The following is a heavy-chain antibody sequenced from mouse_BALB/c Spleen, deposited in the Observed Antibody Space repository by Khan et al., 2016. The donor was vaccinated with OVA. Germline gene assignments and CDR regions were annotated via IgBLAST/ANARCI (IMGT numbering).Heavy chain of an antibody. CDR3: ARSYDGAWFAY. CDR1: GYTFTDYV. V-gene: IGHV1-77*01. D-gene: IGHD1-1*01. J-gene: IGHJ3*01. CDR2: IYPGSGST. Sequence: QVQLKESGPELVKPGTSVKMSCKASGYTFTDYVISWVKQRTGQGLEWIGEIYPGSGSTYYNGKFKGKATLTADKSSNTAYMQVSRLTSEDSGVYFCARSYDGAWFAYWGQGTLVTVSA.